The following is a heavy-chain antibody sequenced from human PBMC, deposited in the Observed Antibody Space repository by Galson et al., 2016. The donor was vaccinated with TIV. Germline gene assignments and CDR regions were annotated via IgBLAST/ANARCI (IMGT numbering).Heavy chain of an antibody. Sequence: SVKVSCKASGYTFTSYYMHWVRQAPGQGLEWMGIINPSGGSTSYAQKFQGRVTMTRDTSTSTVYMELSSLRSEDTAVYYSARVLEVAGTDYWGQGTLVTVSS. CDR1: GYTFTSYY. V-gene: IGHV1-46*01. J-gene: IGHJ4*02. CDR2: INPSGGST. CDR3: ARVLEVAGTDY. D-gene: IGHD6-19*01.